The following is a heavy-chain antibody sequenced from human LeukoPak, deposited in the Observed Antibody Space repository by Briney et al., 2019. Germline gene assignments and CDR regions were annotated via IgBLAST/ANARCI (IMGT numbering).Heavy chain of an antibody. CDR3: ALYYYDSSGYAYFDY. V-gene: IGHV3-23*01. CDR1: GFTFSSYA. Sequence: GGSLRLSCAASGFTFSSYAMRWVRQAPGKGLEWVSAIGGSGGSTYYADSVKGRFTISRDNSKNTLYLQMNSLRAEDTAVYYCALYYYDSSGYAYFDYWGQGTLVTVSS. J-gene: IGHJ4*02. D-gene: IGHD3-22*01. CDR2: IGGSGGST.